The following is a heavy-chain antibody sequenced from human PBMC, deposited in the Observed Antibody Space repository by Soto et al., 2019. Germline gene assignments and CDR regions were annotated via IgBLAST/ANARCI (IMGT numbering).Heavy chain of an antibody. Sequence: VGSLRLSCAASGFTFSINDMHWVRQAPGRGPEWVAVISNDGNNKYYADSVKGRFTLSRDNSKNMVYLQMDSLRVEDTAVYSCAKDHQTYNWDYLFDSWGPGTLVTVSS. V-gene: IGHV3-30*18. J-gene: IGHJ4*02. CDR2: ISNDGNNK. CDR1: GFTFSIND. D-gene: IGHD1-7*01. CDR3: AKDHQTYNWDYLFDS.